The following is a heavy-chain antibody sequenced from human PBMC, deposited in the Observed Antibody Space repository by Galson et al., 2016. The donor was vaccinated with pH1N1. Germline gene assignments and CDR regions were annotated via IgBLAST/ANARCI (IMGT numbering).Heavy chain of an antibody. D-gene: IGHD2-21*02. CDR1: GFTFNTWH. CDR2: ITYTSGTL. CDR3: ARPGNFDGDRRGAFDL. V-gene: IGHV3-48*04. J-gene: IGHJ3*01. Sequence: SLRLSCAASGFTFNTWHMDWVRQAPGKGLEWISFITYTSGTLYYADSVKGRFTVSRGNAKNSLYLQMDSLRVEDTAVYYCARPGNFDGDRRGAFDLWGQGTMVTVSP.